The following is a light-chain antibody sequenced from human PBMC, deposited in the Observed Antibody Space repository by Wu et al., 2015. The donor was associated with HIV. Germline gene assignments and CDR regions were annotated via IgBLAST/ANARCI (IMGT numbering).Light chain of an antibody. CDR2: GAS. CDR1: QSINND. V-gene: IGKV3-15*01. J-gene: IGKJ4*01. CDR3: QQYYAWPPALT. Sequence: EIVMTQSPATLSVSPGERAILTCRASQSINNDLAWYQHKPGQTPRLLIYGASTRATGVPARFSGSGSGTEFTLTISSLQSEDFAVYYCQQYYAWPPALTFGGGTKVEIK.